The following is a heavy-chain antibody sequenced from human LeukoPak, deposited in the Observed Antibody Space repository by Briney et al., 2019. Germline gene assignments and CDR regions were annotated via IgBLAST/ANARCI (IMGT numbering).Heavy chain of an antibody. V-gene: IGHV3-53*01. Sequence: GGSLRLSCAASGFTVSSNYMSWVRQAPGKGLEWVSVIYSGGSTYYADSVKSRFTISRDNSKNTLYLQMNSLRAEDTAVYYCARDISGSYGWFDPWGQGTLVTVSS. D-gene: IGHD1-26*01. CDR3: ARDISGSYGWFDP. CDR2: IYSGGST. J-gene: IGHJ5*02. CDR1: GFTVSSNY.